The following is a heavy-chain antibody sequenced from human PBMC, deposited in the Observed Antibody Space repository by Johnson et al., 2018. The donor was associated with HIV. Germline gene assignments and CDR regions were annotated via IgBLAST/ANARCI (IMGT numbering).Heavy chain of an antibody. CDR2: ISYDGSNK. CDR1: GFSFSSYD. V-gene: IGHV3-30-3*01. CDR3: ARVQLNLGNLLWFGELNTPRAFDI. J-gene: IGHJ3*02. Sequence: QVQLVESGGGVVQPGGSLRLSCAASGFSFSSYDMHWVRQAPGKGLEWVAVISYDGSNKYYADSVKGRFTISRDNSKNTLYLQMKSLRAEETAVYYCARVQLNLGNLLWFGELNTPRAFDIWGQGTMVTVSS. D-gene: IGHD3-10*01.